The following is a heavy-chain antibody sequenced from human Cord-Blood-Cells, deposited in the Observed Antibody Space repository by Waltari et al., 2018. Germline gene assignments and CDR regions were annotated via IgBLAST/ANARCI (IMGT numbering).Heavy chain of an antibody. V-gene: IGHV3-30-3*01. D-gene: IGHD6-6*01. CDR3: ARGSIAARLDY. Sequence: QVQLVESGGGVVQPGRSLRLSCAASGFTFSSYAMPWVRQAPGKGRGWVAVISYDGSNKYYADSVKGRFTISRDNSKNTLYLQMNSLRAEDTAVYYCARGSIAARLDYWGQGTLVTVSS. J-gene: IGHJ4*02. CDR2: ISYDGSNK. CDR1: GFTFSSYA.